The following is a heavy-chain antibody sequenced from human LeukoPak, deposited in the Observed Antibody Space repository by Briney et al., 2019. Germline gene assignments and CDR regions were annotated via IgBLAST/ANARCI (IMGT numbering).Heavy chain of an antibody. CDR1: GYTLTELS. J-gene: IGHJ6*03. D-gene: IGHD5-18*01. Sequence: GASVKVSCKVSGYTLTELSMHWVRQAPGKGLEWMGGFDPEDGETIYAQKFQGRVTITADKSTSAAYMELSSLRSEDTAVYYCARVGYTGYYYYMDVWGKGTTVTVSS. V-gene: IGHV1-24*01. CDR2: FDPEDGET. CDR3: ARVGYTGYYYYMDV.